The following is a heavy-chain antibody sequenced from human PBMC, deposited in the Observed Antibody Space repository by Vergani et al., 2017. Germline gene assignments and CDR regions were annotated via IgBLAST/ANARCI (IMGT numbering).Heavy chain of an antibody. CDR3: ATKSCGTPGCQIGYFRE. V-gene: IGHV3-30*03. D-gene: IGHD1-1*01. Sequence: QVHLVESGGGVVQPGRSLRLSCVVSGFTSSSYGMHWFRQAPGKGLEWVAVISYDVTQKYYADSVKGRFTISRDNSKSTLYLQMNSLRTEDTAGYYCATKSCGTPGCQIGYFREWGQGTLVTVSS. CDR2: ISYDVTQK. CDR1: GFTSSSYG. J-gene: IGHJ1*01.